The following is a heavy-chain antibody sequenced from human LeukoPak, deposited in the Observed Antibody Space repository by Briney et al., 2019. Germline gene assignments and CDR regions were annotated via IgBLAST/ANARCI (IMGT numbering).Heavy chain of an antibody. J-gene: IGHJ3*02. CDR2: IFYSGST. V-gene: IGHV4-39*07. Sequence: SETLSLTCTVSGGSISGYYWGWIRQPPGKGLEWIGNIFYSGSTYYSPSLKSRVTISLDTSRNQFSLKLNSVTAADTAVYYCAKSNGYGLVDIWGQGTMVTVSS. D-gene: IGHD3-10*01. CDR3: AKSNGYGLVDI. CDR1: GGSISGYY.